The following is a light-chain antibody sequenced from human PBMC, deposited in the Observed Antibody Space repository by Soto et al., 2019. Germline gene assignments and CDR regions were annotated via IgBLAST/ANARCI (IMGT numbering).Light chain of an antibody. V-gene: IGKV2-30*02. J-gene: IGKJ2*03. CDR3: MQVTLLYS. CDR2: KVS. Sequence: DIVMTQSPLSLPVTLGQPASISCRSGQSLLHSDGNTYLNWFQQRPGQSPRRLIYKVSYRYCVVQDRFSGSGSGTYFTLKISRVEDEDVGFYYCMQVTLLYSFGQGTRLEIK. CDR1: QSLLHSDGNTY.